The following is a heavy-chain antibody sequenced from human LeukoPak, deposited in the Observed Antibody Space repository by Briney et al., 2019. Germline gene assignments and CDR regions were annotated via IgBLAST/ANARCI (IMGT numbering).Heavy chain of an antibody. J-gene: IGHJ4*02. V-gene: IGHV5-51*01. CDR2: IYPGDSDT. CDR1: GYSFTSYW. D-gene: IGHD3-22*01. Sequence: GESLKISCKGSGYSFTSYWIGWVRQVPGKGLEWMGIIYPGDSDTRYSPSFQGQVTISADKSISTAYLQWSSLKASDTAMYYCARLPYYYDSSGYRYFDYWGQGTLVTVSS. CDR3: ARLPYYYDSSGYRYFDY.